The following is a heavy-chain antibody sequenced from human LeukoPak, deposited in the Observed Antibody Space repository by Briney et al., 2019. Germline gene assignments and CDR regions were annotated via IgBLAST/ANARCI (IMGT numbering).Heavy chain of an antibody. D-gene: IGHD2-2*02. Sequence: GSVKFSCKASGYTFTGYYMHWVRPAPGQGLEWMGWINPNSGGTNYAQKFQGRVTMTRDTSINTAYMELSRLTSDDTAVYYCAREGAYCSSTSCYRSGAFDIWGQGTMVTVSS. CDR1: GYTFTGYY. CDR3: AREGAYCSSTSCYRSGAFDI. V-gene: IGHV1-2*02. J-gene: IGHJ3*02. CDR2: INPNSGGT.